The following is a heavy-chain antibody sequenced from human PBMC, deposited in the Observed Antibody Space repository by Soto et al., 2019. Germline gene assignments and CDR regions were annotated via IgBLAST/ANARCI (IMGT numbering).Heavy chain of an antibody. CDR3: ARGTCSSPNGYSFFGYYGMDV. V-gene: IGHV4-4*07. CDR1: GGSISSYY. J-gene: IGHJ6*02. Sequence: PSETLSLTCTVSGGSISSYYWSWIRQPAGQGLEWSGRLYTSGSTNYNPSLTSRVTMSLDTSKNQFSLKLTSVTAADTALYYCARGTCSSPNGYSFFGYYGMDVWGQGTTVTVSS. CDR2: LYTSGST. D-gene: IGHD2-2*01.